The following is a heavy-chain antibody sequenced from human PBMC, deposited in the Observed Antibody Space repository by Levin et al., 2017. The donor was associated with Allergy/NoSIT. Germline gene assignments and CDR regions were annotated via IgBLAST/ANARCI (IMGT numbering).Heavy chain of an antibody. Sequence: GESLKISCAASGFTFSRYYMHWVRQAPGKGLVWVSRITLDVTDTYYADPVKGRFTISRDNAENTLFLQMNSLRAEDTAIYYCARGGCSSTSCLDYWGQGILVTVSS. CDR2: ITLDVTDT. J-gene: IGHJ4*02. V-gene: IGHV3-74*01. D-gene: IGHD2-2*01. CDR3: ARGGCSSTSCLDY. CDR1: GFTFSRYY.